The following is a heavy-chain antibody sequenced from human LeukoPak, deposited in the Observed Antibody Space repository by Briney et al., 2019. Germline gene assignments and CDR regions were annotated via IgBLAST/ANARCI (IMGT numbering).Heavy chain of an antibody. CDR3: AREGLTTSPNNALDI. V-gene: IGHV3-33*01. CDR1: GFTFSSYG. CDR2: IWYDENKK. J-gene: IGHJ3*02. D-gene: IGHD4-11*01. Sequence: GGSLRLSCAASGFTFSSYGMHWVRQAPGKGLEWVAVIWYDENKKYYGDSVKGRFTISRDNFKSTLYLQMNSLRVDDTAVYYCAREGLTTSPNNALDIWGQGTMVAVS.